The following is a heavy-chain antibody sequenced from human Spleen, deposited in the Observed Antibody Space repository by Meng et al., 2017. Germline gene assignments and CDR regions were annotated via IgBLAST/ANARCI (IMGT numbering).Heavy chain of an antibody. D-gene: IGHD5-12*01. J-gene: IGHJ4*02. CDR1: GFTFSSYA. CDR2: FYIGGDA. V-gene: IGHV3-30*14. CDR3: ARGYTGYDPFDY. Sequence: GGSLRLSCAASGFTFSSYAMHWVRQAPGKGLEWVSVFYIGGDAYYADSVKGRFTLSRDTSRNTLFLQMNSLRPDDTGLYYCARGYTGYDPFDYWGQGTLVTVSS.